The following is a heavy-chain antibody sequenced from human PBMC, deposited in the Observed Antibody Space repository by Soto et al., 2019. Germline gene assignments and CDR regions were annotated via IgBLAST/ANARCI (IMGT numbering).Heavy chain of an antibody. Sequence: GGSLRLSCAASGFTFDDYTMHWVRQAPGKGLEWVSLISWDGGSTYYADSVKGRFTISRDNSKNSLYLQMNSLRTEDTALYYCLKDWYSGNQDLFDYWGQGTLVLVSS. J-gene: IGHJ4*02. CDR3: LKDWYSGNQDLFDY. CDR2: ISWDGGST. CDR1: GFTFDDYT. V-gene: IGHV3-43*01. D-gene: IGHD1-26*01.